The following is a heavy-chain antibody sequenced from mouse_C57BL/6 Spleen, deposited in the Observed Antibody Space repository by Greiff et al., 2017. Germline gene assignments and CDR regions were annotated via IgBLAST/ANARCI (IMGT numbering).Heavy chain of an antibody. CDR1: GYTFTSYW. J-gene: IGHJ2*01. V-gene: IGHV1-59*01. CDR3: ARDGRVY. Sequence: QVHVKQPGAELVRPGTSVKLSCKASGYTFTSYWMHWVKQRPGQGLEWIGVIDPSDSYTNYNQKFKGKATLTVDTSSSTAYMQLSSLTSEDSAVYYCARDGRVYWGQGTTLTVSS. CDR2: IDPSDSYT. D-gene: IGHD1-1*01.